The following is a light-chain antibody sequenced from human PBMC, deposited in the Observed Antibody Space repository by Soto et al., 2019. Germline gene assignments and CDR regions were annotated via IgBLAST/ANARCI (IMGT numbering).Light chain of an antibody. Sequence: QSALTQPASLSGSPGRSLTISCTGTSIDIGGYNYVSWYQQHPGKAPTLMIYDVTTRPSGISHRFSGSKSGNTASLTILGLQAEDEALYYCSSYRSGSTLVVFGGGTKLTVL. CDR2: DVT. J-gene: IGLJ2*01. CDR3: SSYRSGSTLVV. CDR1: SIDIGGYNY. V-gene: IGLV2-14*03.